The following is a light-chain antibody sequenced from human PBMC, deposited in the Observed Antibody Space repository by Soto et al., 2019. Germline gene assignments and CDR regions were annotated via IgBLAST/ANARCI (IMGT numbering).Light chain of an antibody. CDR3: CSYAGNSYV. J-gene: IGLJ1*01. V-gene: IGLV2-23*01. Sequence: QSVLTQPASVSGSPGQSITISCTGTRSDVGTYNLVSWYQQHPGKAPKLMIYEGTKRPSGVSNRFSGSKSGNTASLTISGLQAEDDADYYCCSYAGNSYVFVTGTKVTVL. CDR2: EGT. CDR1: RSDVGTYNL.